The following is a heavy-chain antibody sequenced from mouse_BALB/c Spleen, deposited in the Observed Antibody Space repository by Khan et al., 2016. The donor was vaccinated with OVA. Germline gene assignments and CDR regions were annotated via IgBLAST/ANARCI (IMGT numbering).Heavy chain of an antibody. CDR1: GYAFSSYW. Sequence: QIQLVQSGAELVRPGSSVKISCKASGYAFSSYWMNWVKQRPGQGLEWIGQIYPGDGDTNYNGKFKGKYTLTADKSSSTAYMQLSSLTSEDYAVYFCARHYVMDYWGQGTSVTVSS. CDR2: IYPGDGDT. CDR3: ARHYVMDY. V-gene: IGHV1-80*01. J-gene: IGHJ4*01.